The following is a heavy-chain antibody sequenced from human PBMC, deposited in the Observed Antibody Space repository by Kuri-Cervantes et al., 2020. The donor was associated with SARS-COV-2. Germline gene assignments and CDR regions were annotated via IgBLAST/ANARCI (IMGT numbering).Heavy chain of an antibody. D-gene: IGHD4-23*01. V-gene: IGHV3-11*01. J-gene: IGHJ4*02. CDR3: ARGGGNSEVWVEYFDY. Sequence: GGSLRLSCTASGFIFSDYYMTWIRQAPGKGLEWVSNIGPSGTTKYYADSVKGRFTISRDNSRNTLYLQMNSLRAEDTAVYYCARGGGNSEVWVEYFDYWGQGTLVTVSS. CDR1: GFIFSDYY. CDR2: IGPSGTTK.